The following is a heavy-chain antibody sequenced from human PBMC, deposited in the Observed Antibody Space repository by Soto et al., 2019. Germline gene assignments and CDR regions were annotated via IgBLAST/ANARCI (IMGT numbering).Heavy chain of an antibody. J-gene: IGHJ4*02. CDR2: IIPIFGTA. V-gene: IGHV1-69*06. D-gene: IGHD3-16*01. Sequence: ASVKVSCKASGGTFSSYAISWVRQAPGQGLEWMGGIIPIFGTANYAQKFQGRVTITADKSTSTAYMELSSLTSEDTAVYYCARGFGGGAIDYWGQGTLVTVSS. CDR3: ARGFGGGAIDY. CDR1: GGTFSSYA.